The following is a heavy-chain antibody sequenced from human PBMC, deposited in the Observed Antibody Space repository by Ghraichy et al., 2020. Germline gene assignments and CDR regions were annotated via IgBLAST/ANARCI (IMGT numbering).Heavy chain of an antibody. CDR3: ARVYDSSGYYYLGFGY. CDR1: GGSISSSNYY. D-gene: IGHD3-22*01. J-gene: IGHJ4*02. CDR2: IHYSGNT. Sequence: ESLNISCTVSGGSISSSNYYWGWIRQPPGKGLEWIGSIHYSGNTYYNPSLKSRLTISVDTSKNQFSLKLSSVTATDTAVYYCARVYDSSGYYYLGFGYWGQGTLVTVSS. V-gene: IGHV4-39*01.